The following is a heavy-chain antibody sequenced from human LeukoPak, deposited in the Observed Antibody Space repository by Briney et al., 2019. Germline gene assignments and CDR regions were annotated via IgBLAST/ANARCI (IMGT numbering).Heavy chain of an antibody. V-gene: IGHV3-74*01. CDR2: INTDGSST. CDR3: AKRLIPGGLDP. J-gene: IGHJ5*02. D-gene: IGHD3-16*01. Sequence: GGSLRLSCAASGFTFSSYWMHWVRQAPGKGLVWVSRINTDGSSTTYADSVKGRFTISRDNAKNTLYLQMNSLRAEDTAVYYCAKRLIPGGLDPWGQGTLVTVSS. CDR1: GFTFSSYW.